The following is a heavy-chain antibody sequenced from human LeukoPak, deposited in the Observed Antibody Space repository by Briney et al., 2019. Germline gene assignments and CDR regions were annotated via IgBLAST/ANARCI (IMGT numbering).Heavy chain of an antibody. CDR1: GYTLTELS. V-gene: IGHV1-2*02. CDR2: INPNSGGT. D-gene: IGHD4-17*01. Sequence: GASVKVSCKVSGYTLTELSMHWVRQAPGQGLEWMGWINPNSGGTNYAQKFQGRVTMTRDTSISTAYMELSRLRSDDTAVYYCARSYGDYVDYWGQGTLVTVSS. J-gene: IGHJ4*02. CDR3: ARSYGDYVDY.